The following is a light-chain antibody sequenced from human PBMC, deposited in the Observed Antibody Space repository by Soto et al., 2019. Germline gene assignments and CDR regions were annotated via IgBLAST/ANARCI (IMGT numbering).Light chain of an antibody. CDR1: QTISSW. V-gene: IGKV1-5*01. CDR2: DAS. J-gene: IGKJ1*01. Sequence: DIHMTQSPSTLSGSVGARVTITCRPSQTISSWLAWYQQTPGKAPKLLIYDASSGERGVPSRFSGSGSGTEFTLTISSLQPDDFATYYCQQYNSYSQTFGQGTKVDI. CDR3: QQYNSYSQT.